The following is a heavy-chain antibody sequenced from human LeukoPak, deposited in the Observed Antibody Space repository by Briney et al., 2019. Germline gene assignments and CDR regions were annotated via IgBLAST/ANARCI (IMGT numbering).Heavy chain of an antibody. CDR1: GFTFSSYW. Sequence: WGSLRLSCAASGFTFSSYWVHWVRQPPGEGLVWVSRIYSDGSSTTYEDSVKDRFTISRDNAKNTLYLQMNSLRAEDTAVYYCARDGSLPDYWGQGTLVTVSS. CDR3: ARDGSLPDY. J-gene: IGHJ4*02. D-gene: IGHD5-12*01. V-gene: IGHV3-74*01. CDR2: IYSDGSST.